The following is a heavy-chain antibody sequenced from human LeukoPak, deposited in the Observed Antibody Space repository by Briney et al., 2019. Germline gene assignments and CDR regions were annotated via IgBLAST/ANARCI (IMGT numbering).Heavy chain of an antibody. V-gene: IGHV4-34*01. J-gene: IGHJ4*02. CDR1: GFVLSNYA. D-gene: IGHD4-11*01. CDR2: INHSGST. Sequence: GSLRLSCAASGFVLSNYAMSWVRQPPGKGLEWIGEINHSGSTNYNPSLKSRVTISVDTSKNQFSLKLSSVTAADTAVYYCARSRLHPIIFDYWGQGTLVTVSS. CDR3: ARSRLHPIIFDY.